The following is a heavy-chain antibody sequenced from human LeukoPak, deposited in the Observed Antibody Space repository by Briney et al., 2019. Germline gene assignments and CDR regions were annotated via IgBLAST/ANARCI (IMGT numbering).Heavy chain of an antibody. CDR3: ARKYCSSTSCLIDN. J-gene: IGHJ4*02. D-gene: IGHD2-2*01. CDR1: GFTFSSYE. Sequence: PGGSLRLSCAASGFTFSSYEMNWVRQAQGKGLEWVSYISGSGTTIYYADSVKGRFTISRDNAKNSLYLQMNSLRAEDTAVYYCARKYCSSTSCLIDNWGQGALVTVSS. V-gene: IGHV3-48*03. CDR2: ISGSGTTI.